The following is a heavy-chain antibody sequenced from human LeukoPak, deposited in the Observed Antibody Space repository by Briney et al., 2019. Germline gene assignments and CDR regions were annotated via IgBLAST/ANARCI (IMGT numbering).Heavy chain of an antibody. CDR1: GYTLTGYY. J-gene: IGHJ4*02. Sequence: ASVKVSCKASGYTLTGYYMHWVRQAPGQGLEWMGWINPNSGGTNYAQKFQGRVTMTRDTSISTAYMELSRLRSDDTAVYYCARVTLYDFWSRYYFDYWGQGTLVTVSS. D-gene: IGHD3-3*01. CDR3: ARVTLYDFWSRYYFDY. V-gene: IGHV1-2*02. CDR2: INPNSGGT.